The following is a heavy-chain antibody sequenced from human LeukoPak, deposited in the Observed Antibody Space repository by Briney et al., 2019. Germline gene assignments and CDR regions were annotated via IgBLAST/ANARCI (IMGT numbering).Heavy chain of an antibody. CDR3: ARDSYYDYVWGSYRYDY. CDR2: ISAYNGNT. Sequence: GASVKVSCKASGYTFTSYGISWVRQAPGQGLEWMGWISAYNGNTNYAQKLQGRVTMTTDTSTSTAYMELRSLRPDDTAVYYCARDSYYDYVWGSYRYDYWGQGTLVTVSS. D-gene: IGHD3-16*02. CDR1: GYTFTSYG. J-gene: IGHJ4*02. V-gene: IGHV1-18*01.